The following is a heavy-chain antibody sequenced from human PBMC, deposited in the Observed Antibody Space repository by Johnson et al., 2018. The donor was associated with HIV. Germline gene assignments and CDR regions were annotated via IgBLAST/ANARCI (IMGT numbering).Heavy chain of an antibody. V-gene: IGHV3-7*03. CDR2: IKQDGSEN. Sequence: VQLVESGGGVVQPGRSLRLSCAASGFTFSSYWMSWVRQAPGKGLEWVANIKQDGSENYYVDSVKGRFTFSRDTANNSLYLQMNSLSAEDTAGYYSARDGIAAEPKWDAFDIWGQGTMVTVSS. CDR1: GFTFSSYW. J-gene: IGHJ3*02. D-gene: IGHD6-13*01. CDR3: ARDGIAAEPKWDAFDI.